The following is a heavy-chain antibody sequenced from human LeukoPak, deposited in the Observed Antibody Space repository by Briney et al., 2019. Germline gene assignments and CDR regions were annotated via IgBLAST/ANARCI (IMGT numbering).Heavy chain of an antibody. CDR3: AREGYSSSSGFGY. CDR2: IYTSGST. D-gene: IGHD6-6*01. J-gene: IGHJ4*02. V-gene: IGHV4-61*02. CDR1: GGSISSGSYF. Sequence: PSETLSLTCTVSGGSISSGSYFGSWIRQPGGKGLERIERIYTSGSTNPTPPLKSSLTVSLGPYRNQFSLELTSATAADTAVYYCAREGYSSSSGFGYWGQGTLVTVSS.